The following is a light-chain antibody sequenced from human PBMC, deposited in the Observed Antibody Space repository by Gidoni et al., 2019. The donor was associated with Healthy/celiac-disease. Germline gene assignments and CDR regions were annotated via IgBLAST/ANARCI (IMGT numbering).Light chain of an antibody. J-gene: IGKJ4*01. CDR2: GAS. CDR3: QQDYNLPQG. V-gene: IGKV3D-7*01. Sequence: PGERVTLSCRASQSVSSSYLTWYQQKPGQAPRLLIYGASTRATSIPARFSGSGSGTDFTPTISSLQPEDFAVYYCQQDYNLPQGFGGGTKVEIK. CDR1: QSVSSSY.